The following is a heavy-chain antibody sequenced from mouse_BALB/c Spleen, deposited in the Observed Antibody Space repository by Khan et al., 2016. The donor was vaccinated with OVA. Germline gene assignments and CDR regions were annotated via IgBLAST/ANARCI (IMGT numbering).Heavy chain of an antibody. Sequence: VQLKQSGSELVKPGASVKISCKTSGYTFTEYTLHWVKQSHGKSLEWIGVINPKNGITSYNQKFKGKATLTVDKSSSTAYMEFRSLTSEDSAVYYCARDAGRYWGQGTSGTVSS. CDR1: GYTFTEYT. J-gene: IGHJ4*01. V-gene: IGHV1-18*01. CDR3: ARDAGRY. CDR2: INPKNGIT. D-gene: IGHD3-3*01.